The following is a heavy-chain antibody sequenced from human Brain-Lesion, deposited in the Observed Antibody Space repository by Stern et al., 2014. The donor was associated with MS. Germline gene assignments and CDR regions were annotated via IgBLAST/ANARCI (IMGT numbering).Heavy chain of an antibody. CDR1: GGSFIGYS. V-gene: IGHV4-34*01. CDR3: ARRSTVISLYRWFDP. CDR2: IAGGSTT. D-gene: IGHD4-23*01. Sequence: QVQLQQWGAGLLKPSETLSLTCAVSGGSFIGYSWTWIRQPPGKGLEWVGEIAGGSTTNYNPSLLDGGTISRDSPTTHIFLKQRSVTAADTAVYYCARRSTVISLYRWFDPWGQGTQVTVFS. J-gene: IGHJ5*02.